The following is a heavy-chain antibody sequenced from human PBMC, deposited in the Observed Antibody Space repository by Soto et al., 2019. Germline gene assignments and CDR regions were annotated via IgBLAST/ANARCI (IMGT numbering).Heavy chain of an antibody. CDR3: AKDQGIVVPARRHYYYYYGMDV. J-gene: IGHJ6*02. V-gene: IGHV3-30*18. CDR1: GFTFSSYG. D-gene: IGHD2-2*01. CDR2: ISYDGSNK. Sequence: LRLSCAASGFTFSSYGMHWVRQAPGKGLEWVAVISYDGSNKYYADSVKGRFTISRDNSKNTLYLQMNSLRAEDTAVYYCAKDQGIVVPARRHYYYYYGMDVWGQGTTVTVSS.